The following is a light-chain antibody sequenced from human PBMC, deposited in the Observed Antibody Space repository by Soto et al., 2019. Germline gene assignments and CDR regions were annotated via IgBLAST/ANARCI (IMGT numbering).Light chain of an antibody. CDR2: KVS. V-gene: IGKV2D-30*01. J-gene: IGKJ2*01. Sequence: DVVMTQSPLSLPVTLGQPASISCRSSQSLVYSDGNTYLNWFQQRPDQSPRRLIYKVSNWDSGVPDRFSGSASGTDFTLRISWXXXXXXXXXXXXXXXXWYTXGQGTKLEIK. CDR3: XXXXXWYT. CDR1: QSLVYSDGNTY.